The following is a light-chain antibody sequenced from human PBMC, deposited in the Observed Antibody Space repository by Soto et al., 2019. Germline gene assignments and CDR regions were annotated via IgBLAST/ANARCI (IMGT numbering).Light chain of an antibody. CDR1: QSVSSY. J-gene: IGKJ1*01. CDR2: AAS. CDR3: HQSYTPPWT. Sequence: DIQMTQSPSSLSASVGDRVTITCRASQSVSSYLNWYQQKPGKAPKLLIYAASSLQSGVPSRFSGSESGTDFTLTISSLQPEDSATYYCHQSYTPPWTFGQGTKVEIK. V-gene: IGKV1-39*01.